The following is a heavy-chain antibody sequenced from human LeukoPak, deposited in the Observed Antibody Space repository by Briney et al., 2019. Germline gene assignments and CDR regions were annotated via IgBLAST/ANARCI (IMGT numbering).Heavy chain of an antibody. CDR3: ARDPDSSGYYSNWLDP. Sequence: GASVKVSCKASGYTFTSYYMHWVRQAPGQGLEWMGIINPSGGSTSYAQKFQGRVTMTRDTSTSTVYMELSSLRSEDTAVYYCARDPDSSGYYSNWLDPWGQGTLVTVSS. CDR1: GYTFTSYY. D-gene: IGHD3-22*01. CDR2: INPSGGST. J-gene: IGHJ5*02. V-gene: IGHV1-46*01.